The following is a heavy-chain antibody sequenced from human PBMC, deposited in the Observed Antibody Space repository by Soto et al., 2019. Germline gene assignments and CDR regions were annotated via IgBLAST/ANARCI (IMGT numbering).Heavy chain of an antibody. Sequence: GASVKVSCKASGYTFTSYGISWVRQAPGQGLEWMGWISAYNGNTNYAQKLQGRVTMTTDTSTSTAYMELRSLRSDDTAVYYCARDPLPSWIALAVPEYFQHWGQAPLVTVSS. D-gene: IGHD6-19*01. V-gene: IGHV1-18*01. CDR3: ARDPLPSWIALAVPEYFQH. CDR1: GYTFTSYG. J-gene: IGHJ1*01. CDR2: ISAYNGNT.